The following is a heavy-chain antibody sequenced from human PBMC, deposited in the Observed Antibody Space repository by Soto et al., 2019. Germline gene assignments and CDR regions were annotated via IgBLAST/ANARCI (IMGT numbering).Heavy chain of an antibody. J-gene: IGHJ6*02. CDR1: GYTFTGHY. Sequence: ASVKVSCKASGYTFTGHYIHWVRQAPGQGLEWMGWISAYNGNTNYAQKLQGRVTMTTDTSTSTAYMELRSLRSDDTAVYYCARERGDDILTGYYTSYYYYGMDVWGQGTKVTVSS. CDR2: ISAYNGNT. V-gene: IGHV1-18*04. CDR3: ARERGDDILTGYYTSYYYYGMDV. D-gene: IGHD3-9*01.